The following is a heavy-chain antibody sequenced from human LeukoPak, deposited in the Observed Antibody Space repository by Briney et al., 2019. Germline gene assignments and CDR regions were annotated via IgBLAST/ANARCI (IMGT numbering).Heavy chain of an antibody. CDR3: ARDGVVGATTIEYFQH. J-gene: IGHJ1*01. CDR1: GFTVSSNY. V-gene: IGHV3-53*01. Sequence: GGSLRLSCAASGFTVSSNYMSWVRQAPGKGLEWVSVIYSGGSTYYADSVKGRFTISRDNSKNTLYLQMNSLRAEDTAVYCCARDGVVGATTIEYFQHWGQGTLVTVSS. D-gene: IGHD1-26*01. CDR2: IYSGGST.